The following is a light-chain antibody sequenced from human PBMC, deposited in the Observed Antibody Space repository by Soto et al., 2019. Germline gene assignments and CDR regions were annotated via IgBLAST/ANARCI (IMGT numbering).Light chain of an antibody. Sequence: EIVMTQSPATLSVSPGESVSLSCRASQTVRTNLAWYQHKPGQAPRLLIFDASSRATGIPTRFSGSGTGTEFTLTISSPQSADFAVYSGQQYYDWPPYTFGKGTNVDIK. CDR2: DAS. CDR1: QTVRTN. CDR3: QQYYDWPPYT. J-gene: IGKJ2*01. V-gene: IGKV3-15*01.